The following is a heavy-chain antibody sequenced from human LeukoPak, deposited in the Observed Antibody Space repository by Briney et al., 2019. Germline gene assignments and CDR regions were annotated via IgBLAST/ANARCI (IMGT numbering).Heavy chain of an antibody. Sequence: SETLSLTCTVSGGSISSSSYYWGWIRQPPGKGLEWIGSIYYSGSTYYNPSLKSRVTISVDTSKNQFSLKLSSVTAADTGVYYCARAEQGIAAAGRGYFDYWGQGTLVTVSS. CDR2: IYYSGST. D-gene: IGHD6-13*01. CDR3: ARAEQGIAAAGRGYFDY. V-gene: IGHV4-39*07. CDR1: GGSISSSSYY. J-gene: IGHJ4*02.